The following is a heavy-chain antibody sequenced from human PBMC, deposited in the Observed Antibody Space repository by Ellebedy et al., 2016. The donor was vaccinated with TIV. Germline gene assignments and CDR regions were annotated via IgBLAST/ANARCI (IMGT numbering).Heavy chain of an antibody. CDR3: ARVGGLGNYYGMDV. CDR1: GYTFNTYG. D-gene: IGHD3-10*01. Sequence: AASVKVSCKASGYTFNTYGISWVRQAPGQGLEWMGWISDYNGNTNYAQKLQGRVTMTTDTSTSTTYMELRSLRSDDTAVYYCARVGGLGNYYGMDVWGQGTTVTVSS. CDR2: ISDYNGNT. V-gene: IGHV1-18*01. J-gene: IGHJ6*02.